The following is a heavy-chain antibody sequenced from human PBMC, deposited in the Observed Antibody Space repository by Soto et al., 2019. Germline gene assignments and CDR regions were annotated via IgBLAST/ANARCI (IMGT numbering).Heavy chain of an antibody. CDR3: TTGSASFDY. Sequence: EVHLAESGGGLVQPGGSLRLSCTTSGLTSRNAWMNWVRQSTGRGLEWVGRIRSKPDGGTTDYAAPVNGRFLISRDDSKDILYLQMESLKTEDTAVYYCTTGSASFDYWGQGTLVTVSS. CDR1: GLTSRNAW. J-gene: IGHJ4*02. V-gene: IGHV3-15*07. CDR2: IRSKPDGGTT.